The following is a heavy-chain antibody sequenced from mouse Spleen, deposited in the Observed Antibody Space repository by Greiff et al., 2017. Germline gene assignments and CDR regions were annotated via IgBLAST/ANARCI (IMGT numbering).Heavy chain of an antibody. CDR1: GFTFSSYT. CDR2: ISNGGGST. Sequence: EVKLMESGGGLVQPGGSLKLSCAASGFTFSSYTMSWVRQTPEKRLEWVAYISNGGGSTYYPDTVKGRFTISRDNAKNTLYLQMSSLKSEDTAMYYCARRDYGSSYGYFDVWGAGTTVTVSS. J-gene: IGHJ1*01. CDR3: ARRDYGSSYGYFDV. V-gene: IGHV5-12-2*01. D-gene: IGHD1-1*01.